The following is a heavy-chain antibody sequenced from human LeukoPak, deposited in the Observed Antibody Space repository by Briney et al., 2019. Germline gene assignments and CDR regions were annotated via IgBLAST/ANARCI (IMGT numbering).Heavy chain of an antibody. CDR2: IYYSGST. D-gene: IGHD5-12*01. J-gene: IGHJ4*02. Sequence: SETLSLTCTVSGGSISSYYWSWIRQPPGKGLEWIGYIYYSGSTNYNPSLESRVTISVDTSKNQFSLKLSSVTAADTAVYYCARGRGAGYDSEDYWGQGTLVTVSS. V-gene: IGHV4-59*01. CDR1: GGSISSYY. CDR3: ARGRGAGYDSEDY.